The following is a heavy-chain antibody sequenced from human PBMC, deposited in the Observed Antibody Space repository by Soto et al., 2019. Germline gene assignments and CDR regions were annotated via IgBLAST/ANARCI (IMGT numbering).Heavy chain of an antibody. CDR3: ARDLETSGYYGMDV. D-gene: IGHD3-10*01. J-gene: IGHJ6*04. CDR2: ISYDGSNK. Sequence: XGSLRLSCAASGFTFSSYAMHWVRQAPGKGLEWVAVISYDGSNKYYADSVKGRFTISRDNSKNTLYLQMNSLRAEDTAVYYCARDLETSGYYGMDVWGKGNTVTVSS. CDR1: GFTFSSYA. V-gene: IGHV3-30-3*01.